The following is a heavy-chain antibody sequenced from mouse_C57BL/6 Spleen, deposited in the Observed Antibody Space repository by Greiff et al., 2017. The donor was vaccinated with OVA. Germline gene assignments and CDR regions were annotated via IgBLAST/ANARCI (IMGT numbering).Heavy chain of an antibody. V-gene: IGHV1-69*01. CDR3: ARPVVAPFWYFDV. J-gene: IGHJ1*03. CDR1: GYTFTSSW. CDR2: IDPSASYT. Sequence: VQLQQPGAELVMPGASVKLSCKASGYTFTSSWMPWVKQRPGQGLEWIGEIDPSASYTNYNQKFKGKSTLTVDKSSSTAYMQLSSLTSEDSAVYYCARPVVAPFWYFDVWGTGTTVTVAS. D-gene: IGHD1-1*01.